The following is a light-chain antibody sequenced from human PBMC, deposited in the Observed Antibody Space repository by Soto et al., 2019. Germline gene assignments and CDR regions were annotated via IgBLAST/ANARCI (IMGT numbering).Light chain of an antibody. V-gene: IGKV4-1*01. CDR1: QSVLYSPNNKNY. J-gene: IGKJ1*01. CDR2: WAS. CDR3: QQYYTNSWS. Sequence: DIVMTQSPDSLAVSLGERPTINCKSSQSVLYSPNNKNYLAWYQHKPGQPPKMLIYWASIRESGVPDRFSGSGSGTDFTLTISSLQSEDVAVYYCQQYYTNSWSFGQGTKVEIK.